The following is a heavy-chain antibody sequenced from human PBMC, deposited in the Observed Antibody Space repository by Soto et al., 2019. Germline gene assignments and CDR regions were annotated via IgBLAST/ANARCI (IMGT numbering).Heavy chain of an antibody. J-gene: IGHJ4*02. V-gene: IGHV3-48*02. CDR2: ISSSSRTI. D-gene: IGHD2-8*01. Sequence: GGSLRLSCAASGFTFSSYTMHWVRQAPGKGLEWISYISSSSRTIYYADSVKGRFTISRDNAQSSLYLQMTSLRDEDTAVYYCARAPNRALDYWGQGTLVTVSS. CDR1: GFTFSSYT. CDR3: ARAPNRALDY.